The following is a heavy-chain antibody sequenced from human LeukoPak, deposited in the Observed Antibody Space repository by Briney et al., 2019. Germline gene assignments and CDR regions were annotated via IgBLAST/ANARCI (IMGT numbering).Heavy chain of an antibody. CDR3: ASGVVPAATYAFDI. Sequence: SETLSLTCAVYGGSFSGYYWSWIRQPPGKGLEWIGEINHSGSTNYNPSLKSRVTISVDTSKNQFSLKLSSVTAADTAVYYCASGVVPAATYAFDIWGQGTMVTVSS. CDR1: GGSFSGYY. CDR2: INHSGST. D-gene: IGHD2-2*01. J-gene: IGHJ3*02. V-gene: IGHV4-34*01.